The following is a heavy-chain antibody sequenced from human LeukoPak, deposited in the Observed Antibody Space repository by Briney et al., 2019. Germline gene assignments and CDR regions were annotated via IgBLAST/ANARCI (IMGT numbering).Heavy chain of an antibody. V-gene: IGHV3-7*01. CDR2: IREDGSRE. D-gene: IGHD5-12*01. Sequence: GGSLRLSCAASGFTFSTYWMTWVRQAPGKGLEWVANIREDGSREYYVDSVKGRFTISRDNAKNSLYLQMDSLTAEDAAVYYCARDSPGYGAYVSWGQGTLVSVSS. CDR1: GFTFSTYW. CDR3: ARDSPGYGAYVS. J-gene: IGHJ1*01.